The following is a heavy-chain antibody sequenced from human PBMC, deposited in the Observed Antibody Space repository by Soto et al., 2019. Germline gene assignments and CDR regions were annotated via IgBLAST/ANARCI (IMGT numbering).Heavy chain of an antibody. D-gene: IGHD2-2*02. CDR3: ARFVRSCSGTTCYTRADV. J-gene: IGHJ6*02. Sequence: QVQLQESGPGLLKPSETLSLTCSVSGGSVSDKTYYWSWIRQPPGKRLEWIGYVYYSGTTNYNPSLKSRVTISVDLSKNRFSLRLSSVIVADTAVYHCARFVRSCSGTTCYTRADVWGQGTTVTVSS. CDR1: GGSVSDKTYY. V-gene: IGHV4-61*01. CDR2: VYYSGTT.